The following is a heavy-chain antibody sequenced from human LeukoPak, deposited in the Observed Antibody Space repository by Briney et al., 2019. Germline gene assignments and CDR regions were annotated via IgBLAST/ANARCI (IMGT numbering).Heavy chain of an antibody. V-gene: IGHV1-18*01. Sequence: ASVKVSCKASGYIFTQYGISWVRQAPGQGLEWMASISTYNGNTNYAQNFQGRVTVTTDTSTSTAYMELRSLRSDDTAVYYCARGQSIAAAGTVDYWGQGTLVTVSS. CDR2: ISTYNGNT. CDR1: GYIFTQYG. D-gene: IGHD6-13*01. CDR3: ARGQSIAAAGTVDY. J-gene: IGHJ4*01.